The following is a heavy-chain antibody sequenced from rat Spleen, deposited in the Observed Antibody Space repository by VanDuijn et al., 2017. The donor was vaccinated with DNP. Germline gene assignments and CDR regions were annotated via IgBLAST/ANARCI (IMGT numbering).Heavy chain of an antibody. J-gene: IGHJ2*01. CDR1: GFTVNNFW. CDR2: IISSGGST. D-gene: IGHD1-2*01. V-gene: IGHV5-31*01. Sequence: EVQLVESGGDLVQPGRSLKLSCVVSGFTVNNFWMAWIRQVPGKGLEWVAAIISSGGSTYYPNSVKGRFTISSDNAENTVHLQMNSLRSEDTATYYCASWAPIAPICAANYWGQGVMVTVSS. CDR3: ASWAPIAPICAANY.